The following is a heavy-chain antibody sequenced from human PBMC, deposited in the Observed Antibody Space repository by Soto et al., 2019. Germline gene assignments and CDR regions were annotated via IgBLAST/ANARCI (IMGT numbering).Heavy chain of an antibody. D-gene: IGHD2-21*01. J-gene: IGHJ4*02. Sequence: ASVKVSCKVSGYTLTELFMHWVRQAPGKGLEWMGGFDPEDGETIYAQKFQGRVTMTEDTSTDTAYMELSSLRSEDTAVYYCATTGRRRDSIDYWGQGTLVTVSS. V-gene: IGHV1-24*01. CDR2: FDPEDGET. CDR1: GYTLTELF. CDR3: ATTGRRRDSIDY.